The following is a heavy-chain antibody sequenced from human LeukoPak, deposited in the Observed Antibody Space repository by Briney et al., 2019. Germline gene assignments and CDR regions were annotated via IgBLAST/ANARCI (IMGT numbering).Heavy chain of an antibody. Sequence: ASVKVSCKASGYTFTSYYMHWVRQAPGQGLEWMGIINPSGGSTSYAQKFQGRVTMTTDTSTSTAYMELRSLRSDDTAVYYCARPIGISSTRPYYYDSSGYGDDAFDIWGQGTMVTVSS. J-gene: IGHJ3*02. D-gene: IGHD3-22*01. CDR2: INPSGGST. CDR1: GYTFTSYY. CDR3: ARPIGISSTRPYYYDSSGYGDDAFDI. V-gene: IGHV1-46*01.